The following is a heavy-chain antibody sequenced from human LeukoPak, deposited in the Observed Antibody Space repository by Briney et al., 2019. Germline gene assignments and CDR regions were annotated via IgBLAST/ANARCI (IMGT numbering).Heavy chain of an antibody. CDR2: ISAYNGNT. CDR1: GYTFTSYG. CDR3: ARVLGAVAGTDAFDI. Sequence: GASVKVSCKASGYTFTSYGISWVRQAPGQGLEWMGWISAYNGNTNYAQGFTGRFVFPLDTSVSTAYLQISSLKAEDTAVYYCARVLGAVAGTDAFDIWGQGTMVTVSP. D-gene: IGHD6-19*01. J-gene: IGHJ3*02. V-gene: IGHV7-4-1*02.